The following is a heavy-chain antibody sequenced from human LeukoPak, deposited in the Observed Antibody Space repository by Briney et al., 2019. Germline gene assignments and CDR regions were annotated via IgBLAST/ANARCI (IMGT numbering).Heavy chain of an antibody. Sequence: GGSLRLSCAASGFTVSSNYMSWVRQAPGKGLEWVSVIYSGGSTYYADSVKGRFTISRDNSKNTLYLQMNSLRAEDTAVYYCARDQSGGYYYANWGQGTLVTVSS. CDR1: GFTVSSNY. CDR3: ARDQSGGYYYAN. V-gene: IGHV3-53*01. J-gene: IGHJ4*02. CDR2: IYSGGST. D-gene: IGHD3-10*01.